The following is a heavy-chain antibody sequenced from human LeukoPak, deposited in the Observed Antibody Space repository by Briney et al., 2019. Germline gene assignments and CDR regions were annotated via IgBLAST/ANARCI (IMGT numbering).Heavy chain of an antibody. J-gene: IGHJ4*02. CDR1: GGSISSGGYY. Sequence: SQTLSLTCTVSGGSISSGGYYWSWIRQHPGKGLEWIGYIYYSGSTYYNPSLKSRVTISVDTSKNQFSLKLSSVTAVDTAVYYCASGDGDYVDYWGQGTLVTVSS. V-gene: IGHV4-31*03. CDR3: ASGDGDYVDY. D-gene: IGHD4-17*01. CDR2: IYYSGST.